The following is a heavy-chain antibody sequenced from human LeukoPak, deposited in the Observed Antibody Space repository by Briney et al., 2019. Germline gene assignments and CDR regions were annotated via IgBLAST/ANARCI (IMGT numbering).Heavy chain of an antibody. CDR1: GGSFNSYY. J-gene: IGHJ4*02. V-gene: IGHV4-59*01. Sequence: PLETLSLTCTVSGGSFNSYYWSWIRQPPGKGLEWIGYIYYSGSTNYNPSLKSRVTISIDMSKNQFSLKLRSVTAADTAVYYCARGPTKNYFDYWGQGTLATVSS. CDR3: ARGPTKNYFDY. CDR2: IYYSGST.